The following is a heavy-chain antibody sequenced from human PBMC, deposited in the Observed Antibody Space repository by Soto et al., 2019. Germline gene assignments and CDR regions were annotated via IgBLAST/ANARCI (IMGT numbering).Heavy chain of an antibody. CDR1: GGSISSGDYY. V-gene: IGHV4-30-4*01. CDR3: ARVTLGFGAFDI. CDR2: IYYSGST. J-gene: IGHJ3*02. Sequence: SETLSLTCTVSGGSISSGDYYWSWIRQPPGKGLEWIGYIYYSGSTYYNPSLKSRVTISVDTSKNQFSLKLSSVTAADTAVYYCARVTLGFGAFDIWGQGTMVTVSS. D-gene: IGHD3-10*01.